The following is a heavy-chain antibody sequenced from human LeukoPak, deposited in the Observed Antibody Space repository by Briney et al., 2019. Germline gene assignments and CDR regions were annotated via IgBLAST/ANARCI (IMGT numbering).Heavy chain of an antibody. CDR3: ARESDTIFGVVISDGDYFDY. D-gene: IGHD3-3*01. J-gene: IGHJ4*02. Sequence: SETLSLTCTVSGGSISSYYWSWIRQPPGKGLEWIGYIYYSGSTNYNPSLKSRVTISVDTSKNQFSLKLSSVTAADTAVYYCARESDTIFGVVISDGDYFDYWGQGTLVTVSS. CDR2: IYYSGST. V-gene: IGHV4-59*12. CDR1: GGSISSYY.